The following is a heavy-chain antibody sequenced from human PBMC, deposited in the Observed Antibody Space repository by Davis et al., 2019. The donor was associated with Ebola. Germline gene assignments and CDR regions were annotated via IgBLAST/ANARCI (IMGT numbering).Heavy chain of an antibody. CDR1: GGSISSSNW. D-gene: IGHD3-3*01. Sequence: MPSETLSLTCAVSGGSISSSNWWSWVRQPPGKGLEWIGEIYHSGSTNYNPSLKSRVTISVDKSKNQFSLKLSSVTAADTAVYYCARQGGRFLEWLFYNWFDPWGQGTLVTVSS. V-gene: IGHV4-4*02. J-gene: IGHJ5*02. CDR3: ARQGGRFLEWLFYNWFDP. CDR2: IYHSGST.